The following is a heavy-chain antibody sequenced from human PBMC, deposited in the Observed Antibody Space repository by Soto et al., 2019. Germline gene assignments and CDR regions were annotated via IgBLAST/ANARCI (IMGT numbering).Heavy chain of an antibody. D-gene: IGHD3-3*01. CDR1: GYSFTSYW. CDR3: ARHYDVWSGTDPDASGMDV. Sequence: GESLKISCKGSGYSFTSYWIGWVRQMPGKGLEWMGIIYPGDSDTRYSPSFQGQVTISADKSISTAYLQWSSLKASDTAMYYCARHYDVWSGTDPDASGMDVWGQVTTVTVSS. CDR2: IYPGDSDT. J-gene: IGHJ6*02. V-gene: IGHV5-51*01.